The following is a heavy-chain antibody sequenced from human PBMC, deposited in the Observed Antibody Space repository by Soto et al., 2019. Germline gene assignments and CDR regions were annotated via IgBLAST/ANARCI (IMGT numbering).Heavy chain of an antibody. D-gene: IGHD3-10*01. CDR3: ARDRHYGGADY. V-gene: IGHV4-59*01. CDR2: VYYSGST. J-gene: IGHJ4*02. Sequence: SETLSLTCTVSGGSISSYYWSWIRQPPGKGLEWIGYVYYSGSTTYNPSLKSRVTISVDTSKNQFSLKLSSVTAADTAVYYCARDRHYGGADYWGQGTLVTVSS. CDR1: GGSISSYY.